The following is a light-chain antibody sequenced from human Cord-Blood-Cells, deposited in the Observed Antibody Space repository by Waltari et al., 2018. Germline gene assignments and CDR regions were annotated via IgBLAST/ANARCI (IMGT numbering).Light chain of an antibody. CDR3: QQLNSYLFT. J-gene: IGKJ3*01. V-gene: IGKV1-9*01. CDR1: QGISSY. Sequence: DIQLTQSPSFLSASVGDRVTITCRASQGISSYLAWYQQKPGKAPKLLIYAASTLQSGVPSRFSDSGSGTEFTLTISSLQPEDFATYYCQQLNSYLFTFGPGTKVDIK. CDR2: AAS.